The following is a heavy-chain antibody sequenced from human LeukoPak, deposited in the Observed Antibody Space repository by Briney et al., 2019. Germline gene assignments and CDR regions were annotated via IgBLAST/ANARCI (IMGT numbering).Heavy chain of an antibody. Sequence: GGSLRLSCAASGFTFSTYWTAWVRQAPGKGLEWVANIKGDGSEKYHGDSVTGRFTISRDNAKNSLYLQMNSLRAEDTAIYYCASYRVSHGMDVWGQGTTVTVSS. CDR2: IKGDGSEK. CDR1: GFTFSTYW. V-gene: IGHV3-7*01. J-gene: IGHJ6*02. D-gene: IGHD1-26*01. CDR3: ASYRVSHGMDV.